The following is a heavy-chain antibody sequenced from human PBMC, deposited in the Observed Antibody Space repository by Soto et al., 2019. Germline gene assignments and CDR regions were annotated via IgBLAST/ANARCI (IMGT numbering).Heavy chain of an antibody. V-gene: IGHV3-23*01. CDR3: AKLLAAAGTGDY. CDR1: GFTFSSYA. D-gene: IGHD6-13*01. J-gene: IGHJ4*02. CDR2: ISGSGGST. Sequence: EVQLLESGGGLVQPGGSLRLSCAASGFTFSSYAMSWVRQAPGKGLEWVSAISGSGGSTYYADSVKGRFTISRDNSKNTLYLQMNSLRAEDTAVYYFAKLLAAAGTGDYWGQGTLVTVSS.